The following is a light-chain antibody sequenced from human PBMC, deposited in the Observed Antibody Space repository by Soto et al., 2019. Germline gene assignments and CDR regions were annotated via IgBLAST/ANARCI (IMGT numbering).Light chain of an antibody. CDR1: QSIRSW. J-gene: IGKJ1*01. V-gene: IGKV1-5*03. CDR2: KAS. Sequence: DIQMTQSPSTLPASVGDRVTVTCRAGQSIRSWLAWYQEKPGKAPKLLIYKASLLETGVPSRFSGSASGTEFTLTISSLQNDEFGTYYCQQYKSHPLTFGKGTKVEMK. CDR3: QQYKSHPLT.